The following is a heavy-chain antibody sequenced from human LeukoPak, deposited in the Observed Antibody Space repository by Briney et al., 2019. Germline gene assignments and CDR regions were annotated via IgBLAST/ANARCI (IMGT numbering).Heavy chain of an antibody. D-gene: IGHD6-19*01. V-gene: IGHV6-1*01. CDR1: GDSVSSNSAA. CDR3: ARVGGGIRYSSPALDY. J-gene: IGHJ4*02. Sequence: SQTLSLTCAISGDSVSSNSAAWNWIRQSPSRGLEWLGRTYYRSKWYNDYAVSVKSRITINPDTSKNQFSLQLNSVTPEDTAVYYCARVGGGIRYSSPALDYWGQGTLVTVSS. CDR2: TYYRSKWYN.